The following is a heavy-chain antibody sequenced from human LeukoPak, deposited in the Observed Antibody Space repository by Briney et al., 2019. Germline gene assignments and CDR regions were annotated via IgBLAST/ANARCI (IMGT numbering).Heavy chain of an antibody. Sequence: GASVKISRKVSGYTFTDYYMHWVQQAPRKGLEWMGLVDPEDGETIYAEKFQGRVTITADTSTDTAYMELSSLRSEGTAVYYCATVTNLRFDWYFDLWGRGTLVTVSS. CDR2: VDPEDGET. J-gene: IGHJ2*01. D-gene: IGHD3-16*01. CDR1: GYTFTDYY. V-gene: IGHV1-69-2*01. CDR3: ATVTNLRFDWYFDL.